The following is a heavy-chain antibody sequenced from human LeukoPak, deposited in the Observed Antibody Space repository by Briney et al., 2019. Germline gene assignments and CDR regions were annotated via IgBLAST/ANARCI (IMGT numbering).Heavy chain of an antibody. J-gene: IGHJ4*02. CDR2: INAGNGNT. CDR3: ARDKRDYYDSYIDY. CDR1: GYTFTSYA. Sequence: ASVKVSCKASGYTFTSYAMHWVRQAPGQRLEWMGWINAGNGNTKYSQKFQGRVTITRDTSASTAYMELSSLRSEDTAVYYCARDKRDYYDSYIDYWGQGTLVTVSS. V-gene: IGHV1-3*01. D-gene: IGHD3-22*01.